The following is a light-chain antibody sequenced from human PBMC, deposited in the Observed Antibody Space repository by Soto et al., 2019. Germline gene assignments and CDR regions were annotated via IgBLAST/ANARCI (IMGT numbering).Light chain of an antibody. Sequence: AIRMTQSPSSFSASPGDRVTITCRASQGISSYLAWYQQKPGKAPKLLIYAASTLQSGVPSRFSGSGSGTDFTLTISSLQPEDFATYYCQQYNTYSAFGQGTKVDIK. CDR1: QGISSY. CDR3: QQYNTYSA. V-gene: IGKV1-8*01. J-gene: IGKJ1*01. CDR2: AAS.